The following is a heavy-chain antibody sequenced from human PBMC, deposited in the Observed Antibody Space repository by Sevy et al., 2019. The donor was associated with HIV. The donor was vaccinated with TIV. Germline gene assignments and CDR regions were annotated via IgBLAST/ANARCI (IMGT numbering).Heavy chain of an antibody. Sequence: GGSLRLSCAASGFTFSTYPMHWVRQAPGKGLEWVAVISSDGSNKYYADSVKGRFTISRDNSKDMLYLQMHSLRAEDTAVYYCARVNHSGWYWEFFDFWGQGTLVTVSS. CDR2: ISSDGSNK. V-gene: IGHV3-30-3*01. D-gene: IGHD6-19*01. J-gene: IGHJ4*02. CDR3: ARVNHSGWYWEFFDF. CDR1: GFTFSTYP.